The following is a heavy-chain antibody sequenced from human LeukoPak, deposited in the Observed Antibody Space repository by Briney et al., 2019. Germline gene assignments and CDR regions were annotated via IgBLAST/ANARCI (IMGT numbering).Heavy chain of an antibody. CDR3: ATDYYVSGSYYRLFY. V-gene: IGHV3-74*01. Sequence: PGGSLGLSCGASGFTFGTYWMHWVRQAPGKGLVWVSGINSDGGTTTYADSVKGRFTISRDNAKNTLYLQMNNLGAEDTAIYYCATDYYVSGSYYRLFYWGQGTLVTVSS. CDR1: GFTFGTYW. CDR2: INSDGGTT. J-gene: IGHJ4*02. D-gene: IGHD3-10*01.